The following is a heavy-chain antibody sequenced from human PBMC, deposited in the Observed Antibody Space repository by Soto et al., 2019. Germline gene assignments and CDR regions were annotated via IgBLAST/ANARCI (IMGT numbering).Heavy chain of an antibody. CDR2: ISYDGSNK. Sequence: QVQLVESGGGVVQPGRSLRLSCAASGFTFSSYAMHWVRQAPGKGLEWVAVISYDGSNKYYADSVKGRFTISRDNSKNTLYLQMNSLRAEDTVLYYCASNHDTRSWYYYYGMDVWGQGTTVTVSS. V-gene: IGHV3-30-3*01. D-gene: IGHD3-22*01. J-gene: IGHJ6*02. CDR3: ASNHDTRSWYYYYGMDV. CDR1: GFTFSSYA.